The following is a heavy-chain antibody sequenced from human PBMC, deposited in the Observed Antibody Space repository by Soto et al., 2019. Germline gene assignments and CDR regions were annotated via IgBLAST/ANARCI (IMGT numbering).Heavy chain of an antibody. D-gene: IGHD3-9*01. Sequence: VASVKVSCKASGYTFTDYAICWVRQAPGQSLEWMGWINAGNGDTKYSQRFQGRVTITRDTSATTADMELSSLTSEDTAVYYCARNNYDILTGYYRFDPWGQGTLVTVSS. CDR1: GYTFTDYA. J-gene: IGHJ5*02. CDR3: ARNNYDILTGYYRFDP. V-gene: IGHV1-3*01. CDR2: INAGNGDT.